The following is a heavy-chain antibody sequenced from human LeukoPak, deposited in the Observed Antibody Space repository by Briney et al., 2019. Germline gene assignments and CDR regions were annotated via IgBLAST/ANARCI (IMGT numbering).Heavy chain of an antibody. CDR1: GFTFYYYG. CDR3: ARGVSYYYDNSGHPGWYFDL. Sequence: GGSLRLSCAVSGFTFYYYGMHWIRQAPGKRLEWVSAIRTTGDTHYPDSVNGRFAMSREDAKNSVHLQMNTLRAGDTAVYYCARGVSYYYDNSGHPGWYFDLWGRGTLVTVSS. V-gene: IGHV3-13*01. CDR2: IRTTGDT. D-gene: IGHD3-22*01. J-gene: IGHJ2*01.